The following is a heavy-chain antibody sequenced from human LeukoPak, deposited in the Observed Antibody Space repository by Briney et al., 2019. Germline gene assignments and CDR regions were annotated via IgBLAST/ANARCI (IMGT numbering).Heavy chain of an antibody. CDR2: ISSSGSTI. D-gene: IGHD5-18*01. J-gene: IGHJ4*02. CDR1: GFTFSSYE. V-gene: IGHV3-48*03. CDR3: ARASGYGLDLGY. Sequence: GGSLRLSCAASGFTFSSYEMNWVRQAPGKGLEWVSYISSSGSTIYYADSVKGRFTISRDNAKNSLYLQMNSLRAEDTAVYYCARASGYGLDLGYWGQGTLVTVSS.